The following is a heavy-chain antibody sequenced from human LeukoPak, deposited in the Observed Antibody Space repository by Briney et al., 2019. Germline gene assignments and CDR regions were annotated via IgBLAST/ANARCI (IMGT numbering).Heavy chain of an antibody. CDR1: GFTFSSYG. D-gene: IGHD2-21*01. V-gene: IGHV3-33*01. CDR3: ARGGVAGAFDI. CDR2: IWYDGSNK. Sequence: GGSLRLSCAASGFTFSSYGMHWVRQAPGKGLEWVAVIWYDGSNKYYADSVQGRFTISRDNSKNTLYLQMNSLRAEDTAVYYCARGGVAGAFDIWGQGTMVTVSS. J-gene: IGHJ3*02.